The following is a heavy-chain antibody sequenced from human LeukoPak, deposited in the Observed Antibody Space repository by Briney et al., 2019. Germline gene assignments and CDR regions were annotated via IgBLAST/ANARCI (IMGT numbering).Heavy chain of an antibody. Sequence: GRSLRLSCAASGLTFSSYAMSWARQAPGKGLEWVSAISGSGGSTYYADSVKGLFTISRDNSKNTLYLQMNSLRAEDTAVYYCAKFLPTHIVVANYYFDYWGQGTLVTVSS. D-gene: IGHD2-21*01. CDR2: ISGSGGST. J-gene: IGHJ4*02. V-gene: IGHV3-23*01. CDR1: GLTFSSYA. CDR3: AKFLPTHIVVANYYFDY.